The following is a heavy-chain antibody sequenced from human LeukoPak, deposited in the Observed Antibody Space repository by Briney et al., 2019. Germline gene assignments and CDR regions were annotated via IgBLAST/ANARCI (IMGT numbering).Heavy chain of an antibody. CDR1: GFTFSSYS. V-gene: IGHV3-21*04. CDR3: AHYYDSSGYYSTFDY. Sequence: PGGSLRLSCAASGFTFSSYSMNWVRQAPGKGLEWVSSISSSSSYIYYADSVKGRFTISRDNAKNSLYLQMNSLRSEDTAVYYCAHYYDSSGYYSTFDYWGQGTLVTVSS. J-gene: IGHJ4*02. CDR2: ISSSSSYI. D-gene: IGHD3-22*01.